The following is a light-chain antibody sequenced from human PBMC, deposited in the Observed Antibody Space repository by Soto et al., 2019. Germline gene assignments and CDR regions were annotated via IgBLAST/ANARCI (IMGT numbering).Light chain of an antibody. J-gene: IGKJ1*01. CDR1: QSVSSK. CDR3: QHYSSLPWT. V-gene: IGKV3-15*01. Sequence: EIVMTQSPATLSVSPGERATLSCRASQSVSSKLAWYQQKPGQGPRLLIYGASCRATGIPARFSGSGSGTEFTLTISSLQSEDFAVYYCQHYSSLPWTFGQGTKVEIK. CDR2: GAS.